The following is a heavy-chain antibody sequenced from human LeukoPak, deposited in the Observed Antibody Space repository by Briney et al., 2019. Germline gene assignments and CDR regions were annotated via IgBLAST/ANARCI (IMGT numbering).Heavy chain of an antibody. CDR3: AKDGAWFGELYKRYYGMDV. D-gene: IGHD3-10*01. J-gene: IGHJ6*04. V-gene: IGHV3-30*18. Sequence: GRTLSLSCAASGFTFSSYGTHWVRHAPGKGLEWVAVISYDGSNKYYADSVKGRFTISRDNSKNTLYLQMNSLRAEDTAVYYCAKDGAWFGELYKRYYGMDVWGKGTTVTVSS. CDR2: ISYDGSNK. CDR1: GFTFSSYG.